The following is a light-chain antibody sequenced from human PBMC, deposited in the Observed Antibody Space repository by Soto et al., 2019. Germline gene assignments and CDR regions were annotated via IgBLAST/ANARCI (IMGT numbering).Light chain of an antibody. CDR1: SSDVVYNY. Sequence: QSALTQPASVSGSPGQSITISCTGTSSDVVYNYVSWYQQHPGKAPKLMIYDVSNRPSGVSTRFSGSKSGNTASLTISGLQAEDEADYYCSSYTTSSPYVFGTGTKVTVL. V-gene: IGLV2-14*01. J-gene: IGLJ1*01. CDR2: DVS. CDR3: SSYTTSSPYV.